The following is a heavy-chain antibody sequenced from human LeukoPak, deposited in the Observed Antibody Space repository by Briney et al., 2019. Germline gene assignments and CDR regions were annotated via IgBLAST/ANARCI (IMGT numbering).Heavy chain of an antibody. CDR3: ATHQARGSHSKFDY. D-gene: IGHD1-26*01. V-gene: IGHV3-23*01. Sequence: GGYLRLSCAASGFIFTNYAMAWVRQTPGKGLEWVSTIHNSGGGYSTYYADSVRGPFTVSRDNSDNTLFLQMYNLGAEDTAIYYCATHQARGSHSKFDYWGQGTLVTVSS. CDR1: GFIFTNYA. CDR2: IHNSGGGYST. J-gene: IGHJ4*02.